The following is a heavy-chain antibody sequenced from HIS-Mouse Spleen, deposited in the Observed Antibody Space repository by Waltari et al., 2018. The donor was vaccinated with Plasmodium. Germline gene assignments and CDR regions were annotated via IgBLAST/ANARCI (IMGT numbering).Heavy chain of an antibody. CDR2: IKHSGST. J-gene: IGHJ2*01. V-gene: IGHV4-34*01. CDR1: GGSFSGYY. D-gene: IGHD3-3*01. Sequence: QVQLQQWGAGLLKPSETLSLTCAVDGGSFSGYYWRWIRQPPGKGLEWIGEIKHSGSTNYNPSLKSRVTISVDTSKNQFSLKLSSVTAADTAVYYCARVTSSGVYWYFDLWGRGTLVTVSS. CDR3: ARVTSSGVYWYFDL.